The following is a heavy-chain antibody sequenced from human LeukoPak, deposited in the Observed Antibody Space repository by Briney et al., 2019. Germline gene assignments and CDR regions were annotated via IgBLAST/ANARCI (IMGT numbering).Heavy chain of an antibody. J-gene: IGHJ3*02. CDR2: IYYSGST. D-gene: IGHD3-22*01. CDR1: GGFISSYF. Sequence: SETLSLTCAVSGGFISSYFWSWFRQPPGKGLEWIGYIYYSGSTNYNPSLKSRVTISVDTSKNQFSLKLSSVTAADTAVYYCARERYYYDSSGGSVAFDIWGQGTMVTVSS. CDR3: ARERYYYDSSGGSVAFDI. V-gene: IGHV4-59*01.